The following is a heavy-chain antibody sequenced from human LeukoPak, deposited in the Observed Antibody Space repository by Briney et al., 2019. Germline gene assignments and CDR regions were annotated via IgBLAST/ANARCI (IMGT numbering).Heavy chain of an antibody. J-gene: IGHJ4*02. CDR3: ARASIGFGNILFDY. Sequence: GGSLRLSCAASGFTLSSYGMHWVRQAPGKGLEWVAVISYDGSNKYYADSVKGRFTISRDNSKNTLYLQMNSPRAEDTAVYYCARASIGFGNILFDYWGQGTLVTVSS. CDR2: ISYDGSNK. CDR1: GFTLSSYG. V-gene: IGHV3-30*03. D-gene: IGHD3-10*01.